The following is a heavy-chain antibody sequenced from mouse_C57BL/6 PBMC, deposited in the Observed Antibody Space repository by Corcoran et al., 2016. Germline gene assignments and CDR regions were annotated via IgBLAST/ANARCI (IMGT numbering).Heavy chain of an antibody. CDR2: IYPGDGDT. CDR1: GYAFSSYW. CDR3: ARGGVYYGSPYAMDY. D-gene: IGHD2-2*01. J-gene: IGHJ4*01. V-gene: IGHV1-80*01. Sequence: QVQLQQSGAELVKPGASVKISCKASGYAFSSYWMNWVKQRPGKGLEWIGQIYPGDGDTNYNGKFKGKATLTADKSSSTAYMQLSSLTSEDSAVYFCARGGVYYGSPYAMDYWGQGTSVTVSS.